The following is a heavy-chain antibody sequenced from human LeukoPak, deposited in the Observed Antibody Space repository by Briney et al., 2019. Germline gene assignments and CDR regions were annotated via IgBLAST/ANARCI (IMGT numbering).Heavy chain of an antibody. Sequence: GGSLRLSCAASGFTFSSYSINWVRQAPGKGLEWVSSICSSSSYRYYADSVKGRFTISRDNARNSLYLQMHSLRAEDTAVYYCARDGLAAATLHWCFDLWGRGTLVTVSS. CDR1: GFTFSSYS. D-gene: IGHD2-15*01. CDR3: ARDGLAAATLHWCFDL. J-gene: IGHJ2*01. V-gene: IGHV3-21*01. CDR2: ICSSSSYR.